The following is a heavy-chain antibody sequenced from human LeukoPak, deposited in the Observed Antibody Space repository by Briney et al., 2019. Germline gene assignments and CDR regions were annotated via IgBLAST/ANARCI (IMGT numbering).Heavy chain of an antibody. J-gene: IGHJ4*02. CDR1: GLTFSKYW. Sequence: GGSLRLSCAASGLTFSKYWMLWVRQAPGKGLESVSRINTDGPVTTYADSVKGRFTVSRDNADNTMFLQRNTGRDEDTAVYYCATKQWLAPPPDSWGQGTPVTVSS. D-gene: IGHD6-19*01. V-gene: IGHV3-74*01. CDR3: ATKQWLAPPPDS. CDR2: INTDGPVT.